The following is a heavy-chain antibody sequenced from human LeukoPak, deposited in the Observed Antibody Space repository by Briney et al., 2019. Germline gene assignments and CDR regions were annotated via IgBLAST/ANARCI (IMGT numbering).Heavy chain of an antibody. Sequence: ASVKVSCKASGYTFTSYDINWVRQATGQGLEWMGWMNPNSGNTGYAQKFQGRVTMTRNTSISTAYMELSSLRSEDTAVYYCARDYYDSSGYLEAYYYGMDVWGQGTTVTVSS. CDR1: GYTFTSYD. J-gene: IGHJ6*02. V-gene: IGHV1-8*01. D-gene: IGHD3-22*01. CDR3: ARDYYDSSGYLEAYYYGMDV. CDR2: MNPNSGNT.